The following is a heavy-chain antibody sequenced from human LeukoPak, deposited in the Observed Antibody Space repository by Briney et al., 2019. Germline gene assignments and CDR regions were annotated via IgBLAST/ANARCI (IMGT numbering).Heavy chain of an antibody. Sequence: GGSLRLSCAASGSTFSNHGMHWVRQAPGKGLEWVAIISYDGSNKYYADTVKGRFTISRDNSKNTLYLQMNSLRAEDTAVYYCAKRNLVLRFLEWLSYYFDYWGQGTLVTVSS. CDR2: ISYDGSNK. D-gene: IGHD3-3*01. J-gene: IGHJ4*02. CDR1: GSTFSNHG. V-gene: IGHV3-30*18. CDR3: AKRNLVLRFLEWLSYYFDY.